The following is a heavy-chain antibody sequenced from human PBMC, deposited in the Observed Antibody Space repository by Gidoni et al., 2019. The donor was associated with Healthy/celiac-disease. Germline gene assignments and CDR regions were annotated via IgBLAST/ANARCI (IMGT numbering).Heavy chain of an antibody. Sequence: EVQLVESGGGLVQPGGSLRLSCAASGFTFSSYSMNWVRQAPGKGLEWVSYIRSRRRTIYYADSVKGRFTISRDNAKNSLYLQMNSLRDEDTAVYYCARDSDYGDYVVRVDAFDIWGQGTMVTVSS. J-gene: IGHJ3*02. V-gene: IGHV3-48*02. CDR3: ARDSDYGDYVVRVDAFDI. CDR2: IRSRRRTI. D-gene: IGHD4-17*01. CDR1: GFTFSSYS.